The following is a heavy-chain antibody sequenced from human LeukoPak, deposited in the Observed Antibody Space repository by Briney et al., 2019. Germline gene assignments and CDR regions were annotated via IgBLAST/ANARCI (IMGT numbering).Heavy chain of an antibody. CDR1: GGSISSYY. J-gene: IGHJ3*02. Sequence: SETLSLTCTVSGGSISSYYWSWIRQPPGKGLEWIGYIYYSGSANYNPSLKSRVTISVDTSKNQFSLKLSSVTAADTGVYYCARDSYDNDAFDIWGQGTMVTVSS. CDR2: IYYSGSA. D-gene: IGHD1-1*01. CDR3: ARDSYDNDAFDI. V-gene: IGHV4-59*01.